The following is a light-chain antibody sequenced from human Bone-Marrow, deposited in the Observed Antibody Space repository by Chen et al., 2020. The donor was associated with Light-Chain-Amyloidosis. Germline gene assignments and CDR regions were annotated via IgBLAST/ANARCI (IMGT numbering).Light chain of an antibody. CDR2: VAS. CDR3: QRVNSYPYT. V-gene: IGKV1-9*01. Sequence: DIQLTQSPSFLSASVGDRVTITCRASQDISSSLAWYQQKPGKAPKLLISVASTLQSGVPSKFSGSGSGTEFTLTISSLQPEDFAAYYCQRVNSYPYTFGQGTKLEIK. J-gene: IGKJ2*01. CDR1: QDISSS.